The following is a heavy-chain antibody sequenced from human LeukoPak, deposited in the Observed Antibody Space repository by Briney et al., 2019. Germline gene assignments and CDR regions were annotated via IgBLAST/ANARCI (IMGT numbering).Heavy chain of an antibody. Sequence: SVKVSCKASGGTFSSYAISWVRQAPGQGLEWMGRIIPILGIANYAQKFQGRVTITADKSTSTAYMELSSLRSEDTAVYYCARVWLRVSRDAFDIWGQGTMVTVSS. CDR2: IIPILGIA. J-gene: IGHJ3*02. CDR1: GGTFSSYA. CDR3: ARVWLRVSRDAFDI. V-gene: IGHV1-69*04. D-gene: IGHD6-13*01.